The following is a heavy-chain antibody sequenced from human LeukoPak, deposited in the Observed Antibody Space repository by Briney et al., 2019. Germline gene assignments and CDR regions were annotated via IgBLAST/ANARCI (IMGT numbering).Heavy chain of an antibody. D-gene: IGHD6-25*01. J-gene: IGHJ4*02. CDR1: GYSISSSYF. CDR2: ISHSGST. V-gene: IGHV4-38-2*02. CDR3: ARHAATANFDY. Sequence: ASETLSLTCTVSGYSISSSYFWGWIRQPPGKGLEWIGSISHSGSTYYNPSLKSRVTISIDTSKNQFSLNLRLVTAADIADYYCARHAATANFDYWGQGTLVTVSS.